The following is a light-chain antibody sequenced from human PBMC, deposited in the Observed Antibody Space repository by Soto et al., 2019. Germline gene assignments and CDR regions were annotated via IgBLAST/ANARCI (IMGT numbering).Light chain of an antibody. J-gene: IGKJ2*01. CDR3: QQYNWPPYT. Sequence: EIVMTQSPATLSVSPGERATLSCRASQSVNSNLAWYQQKPGQAPSLLIYGASTRATGVPARFSGSGSGTEFTLTISSLQSEDFAVYYCQQYNWPPYTFGQGTKLEIK. CDR1: QSVNSN. V-gene: IGKV3-15*01. CDR2: GAS.